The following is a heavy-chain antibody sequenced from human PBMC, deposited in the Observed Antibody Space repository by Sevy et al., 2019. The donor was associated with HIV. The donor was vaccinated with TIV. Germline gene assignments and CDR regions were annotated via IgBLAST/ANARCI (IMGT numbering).Heavy chain of an antibody. J-gene: IGHJ5*02. Sequence: ASVKVSCKASGGTRTNYAISWVRQAPGQGREWMGEIVPVFGTSHHARSFQGRVTITADESTSTAYMEQRSLRSEGTAVYYCRRRADCRNAVCYPRGFAPWGQGTLVTVSS. V-gene: IGHV1-69*13. CDR3: RRRADCRNAVCYPRGFAP. D-gene: IGHD2-8*01. CDR2: IVPVFGTS. CDR1: GGTRTNYA.